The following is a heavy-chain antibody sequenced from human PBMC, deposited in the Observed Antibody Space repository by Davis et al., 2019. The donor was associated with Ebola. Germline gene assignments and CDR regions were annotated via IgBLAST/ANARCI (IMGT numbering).Heavy chain of an antibody. CDR1: GGSISSYF. CDR2: IYTSGST. V-gene: IGHV4-4*07. D-gene: IGHD3-10*01. Sequence: SETLSLTCTVSGGSISSYFWSWIRQPAGKGLEWIGRIYTSGSTDYKPSLKGRVSMSVDTSKNQFSLKLSSVTAADTAVYYCARGFYYVSGTYVDYWGQGTLVTVSS. CDR3: ARGFYYVSGTYVDY. J-gene: IGHJ4*02.